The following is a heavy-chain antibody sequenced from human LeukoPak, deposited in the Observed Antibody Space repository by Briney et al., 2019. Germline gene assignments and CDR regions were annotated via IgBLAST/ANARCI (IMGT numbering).Heavy chain of an antibody. V-gene: IGHV4-34*01. CDR2: INHSGST. CDR3: ARHQDYYDSSGYWFVSRSVPGASFDI. CDR1: GGSFSGYY. Sequence: PSETLSLTCAVYGGSFSGYYWSWIRQPPGKGLEWIGEINHSGSTNYNPSLKSRVTISVDTSKNQFSLKLSSVTAADTAVYYCARHQDYYDSSGYWFVSRSVPGASFDIWGQGTMVTVSS. J-gene: IGHJ3*02. D-gene: IGHD3-22*01.